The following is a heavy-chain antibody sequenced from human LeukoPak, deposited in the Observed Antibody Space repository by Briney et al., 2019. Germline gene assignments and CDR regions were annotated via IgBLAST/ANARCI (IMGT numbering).Heavy chain of an antibody. J-gene: IGHJ4*02. CDR1: GFTFSSYW. D-gene: IGHD2-8*02. V-gene: IGHV3-7*01. CDR3: ASLRGGVWMV. Sequence: ASLRLSCAASGFTFSSYWMSWVRQAPGEGLEWVANIKQDGREKYYVDSVKGRFTISRDNAKTSLYQQMHSLRAEHTAVYYCASLRGGVWMVWGQGTLVTVSS. CDR2: IKQDGREK.